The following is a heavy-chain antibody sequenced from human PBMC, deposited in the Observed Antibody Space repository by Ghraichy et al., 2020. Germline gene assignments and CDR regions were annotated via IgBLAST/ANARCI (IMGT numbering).Heavy chain of an antibody. CDR1: GFSSSNYW. CDR3: ATGDHYIWYFHL. D-gene: IGHD2-15*01. J-gene: IGHJ2*01. V-gene: IGHV3-7*03. Sequence: GESLNISCVASGFSSSNYWINWVRQTPGKGLEWVANIDQDGSENWFLDSVRGRFTISRDNAKNSVYLQMNSLRAEDTAVYFCATGDHYIWYFHLWGRGTLVTVSS. CDR2: IDQDGSEN.